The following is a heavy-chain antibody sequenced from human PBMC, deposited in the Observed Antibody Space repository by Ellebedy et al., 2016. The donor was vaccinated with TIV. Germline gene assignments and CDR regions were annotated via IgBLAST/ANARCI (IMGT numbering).Heavy chain of an antibody. J-gene: IGHJ4*02. CDR1: GFSFSSYW. CDR2: IKQDGSET. CDR3: PYSSGWYKFDD. V-gene: IGHV3-7*01. Sequence: GESLKISCAASGFSFSSYWMNWVRQAPGKGLEWVATIKQDGSETYYVDSVKGRFTISRDNSKNTLYLQMNSLRAEDTAVYYCPYSSGWYKFDDWGQGTLVTVSS. D-gene: IGHD6-19*01.